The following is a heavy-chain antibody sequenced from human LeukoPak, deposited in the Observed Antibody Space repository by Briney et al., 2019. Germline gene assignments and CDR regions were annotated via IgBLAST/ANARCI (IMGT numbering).Heavy chain of an antibody. CDR1: GYTFTSYD. CDR2: MNPNSGNT. V-gene: IGHV1-8*01. D-gene: IGHD3-3*01. J-gene: IGHJ4*02. Sequence: GASVKVSCKASGYTFTSYDINWVRQATGQGLEWMGWMNPNSGNTGYAQKFQGRVTMTRNTSISTAYMELSSLRSEDTAVYYCARGRFLEWSKPFDYWGQGTLVTVSS. CDR3: ARGRFLEWSKPFDY.